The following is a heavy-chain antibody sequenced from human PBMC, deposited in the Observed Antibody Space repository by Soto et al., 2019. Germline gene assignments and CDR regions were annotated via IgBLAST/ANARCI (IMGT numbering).Heavy chain of an antibody. CDR2: IWYDGSNK. CDR3: AREFSHYYGSGSYTDY. J-gene: IGHJ4*02. Sequence: QVQLVESGGGVVQPGRSLRLSCAASGFTFSSYGMHWVRQAPGKGLEWVAVIWYDGSNKYYADSVKGRFTISRDNSKNTLYLQMNSLRAEDTAVYYCAREFSHYYGSGSYTDYWGQGTLVTVSS. V-gene: IGHV3-33*01. CDR1: GFTFSSYG. D-gene: IGHD3-10*01.